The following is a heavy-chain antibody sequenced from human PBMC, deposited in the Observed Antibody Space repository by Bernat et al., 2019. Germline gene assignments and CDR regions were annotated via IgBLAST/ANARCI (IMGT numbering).Heavy chain of an antibody. CDR2: IKQDGSEK. CDR3: AGGLCWSSTR. J-gene: IGHJ2*01. D-gene: IGHD6-19*01. CDR1: GFTFSLYW. V-gene: IGHV3-7*03. Sequence: EVQLVESGGNLVQPGGSLRLSCAASGFTFSLYWMHWVRQAPGKGLEWVANIKQDGSEKYYVDSVKGRFTVSRDNAEESLYLQMNSLRVEDTALYYCAGGLCWSSTRWGRGTLVTVSS.